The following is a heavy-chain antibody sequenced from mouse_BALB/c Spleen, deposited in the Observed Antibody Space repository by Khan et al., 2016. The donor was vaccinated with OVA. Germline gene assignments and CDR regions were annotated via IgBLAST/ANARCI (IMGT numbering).Heavy chain of an antibody. J-gene: IGHJ2*01. CDR1: GFTFSGFG. CDR3: ARTGYYYFDY. Sequence: EVELVESGGGLVQTGGSRKLSCAASGFTFSGFGMHWVRQAPEKGLEWVAYISDGSNTIYYADIVKGRFTISRDNPKNTLFLQMTSLRSEDTARYYCARTGYYYFDYWGQGTTLTVSS. V-gene: IGHV5-17*02. CDR2: ISDGSNTI. D-gene: IGHD2-3*01.